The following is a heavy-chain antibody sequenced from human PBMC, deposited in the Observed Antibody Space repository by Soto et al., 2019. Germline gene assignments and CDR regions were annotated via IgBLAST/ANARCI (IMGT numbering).Heavy chain of an antibody. V-gene: IGHV4-61*01. CDR3: ARINLRFLEWGHCPSGMEV. CDR2: IFYTGST. D-gene: IGHD3-3*01. J-gene: IGHJ6*02. CDR1: GGSVSGGTSQ. Sequence: VQLQESGPGLVKPSETLSLTCSVSGGSVSGGTSQWSWIRQPPQKGLEWIGYIFYTGSTNYNPSLQNPVTISVDTSRNQFSLRLTSVAPADTAVYCCARINLRFLEWGHCPSGMEVWGQGTTVTVSS.